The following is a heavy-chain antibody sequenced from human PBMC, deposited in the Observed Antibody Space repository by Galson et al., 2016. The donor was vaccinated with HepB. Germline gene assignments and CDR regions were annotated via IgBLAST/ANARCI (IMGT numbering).Heavy chain of an antibody. J-gene: IGHJ4*02. Sequence: SLRLSCAASGFTVSSNCMSWVRQAPGKGLEWVSLICDGGSAYYTDSVKARFTISRDNSKNTLYLQMNNLRPEDTAVYFCARDPPGVRGFSLYVWGQGTLVTVSS. CDR1: GFTVSSNC. CDR3: ARDPPGVRGFSLYV. CDR2: ICDGGSA. D-gene: IGHD2-8*01. V-gene: IGHV3-66*01.